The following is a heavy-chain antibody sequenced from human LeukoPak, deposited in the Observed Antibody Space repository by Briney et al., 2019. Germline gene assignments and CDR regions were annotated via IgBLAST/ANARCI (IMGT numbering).Heavy chain of an antibody. V-gene: IGHV3-66*01. Sequence: GGSLRLSCAASGFTLSSNYMSWVRQAPGKGLEGVAVIYSGGSTYYADSVKGRFTISRDNSKNTLYLQMNSLRAEDTAVYYCAKDWLWFGEFDYFDYWGQGTLVTVSS. J-gene: IGHJ4*02. CDR3: AKDWLWFGEFDYFDY. CDR1: GFTLSSNY. D-gene: IGHD3-10*01. CDR2: IYSGGST.